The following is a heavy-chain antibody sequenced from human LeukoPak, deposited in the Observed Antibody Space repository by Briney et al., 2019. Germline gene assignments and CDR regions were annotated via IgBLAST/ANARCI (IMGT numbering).Heavy chain of an antibody. CDR3: ARSTYDFWSGYYYYYYMDV. J-gene: IGHJ6*03. D-gene: IGHD3-3*01. CDR1: GFTFSSYW. Sequence: PGGSLRLSRAASGFTFSSYWMSWVRQAPGKGLEWVANIKQDGSEKYYVDSVKGRFTISRDNAKNTLYLQMNSLRAEDTAVYYCARSTYDFWSGYYYYYYMDVWGKGTTVTVSS. CDR2: IKQDGSEK. V-gene: IGHV3-7*03.